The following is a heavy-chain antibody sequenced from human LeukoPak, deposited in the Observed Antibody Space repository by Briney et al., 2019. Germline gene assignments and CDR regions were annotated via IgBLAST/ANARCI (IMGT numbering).Heavy chain of an antibody. V-gene: IGHV1-2*02. Sequence: ASVKVSCKASGYTFTGYYMHWVRQAPGQGLEWMGWINPNGGGTNYAQKFQGRVTMTEDTSTDTAYMKLSSLRSEDTAAYYCARAEKDYYGSGSYYPEAGAFNYYYYYYMDVWGKGTTVTISS. J-gene: IGHJ6*03. CDR1: GYTFTGYY. CDR3: ARAEKDYYGSGSYYPEAGAFNYYYYYYMDV. D-gene: IGHD3-10*01. CDR2: INPNGGGT.